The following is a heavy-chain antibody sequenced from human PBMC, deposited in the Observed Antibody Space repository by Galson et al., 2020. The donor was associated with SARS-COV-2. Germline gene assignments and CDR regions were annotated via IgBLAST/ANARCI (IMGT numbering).Heavy chain of an antibody. CDR2: IYYSGST. CDR3: ASRYYYDGQGSPAVWNLV. J-gene: IGHJ6*02. D-gene: IGHD3-22*01. V-gene: IGHV4-31*03. CDR1: GGSISSGGYY. Sequence: LRLSCTVSGGSISSGGYYWSWIRQHPGKGLEWIGYIYYSGSTYYNPSLKSRVTISVDTSKNQFSLKLSSVTAADTAVYYCASRYYYDGQGSPAVWNLVWGQGTTVTVSS.